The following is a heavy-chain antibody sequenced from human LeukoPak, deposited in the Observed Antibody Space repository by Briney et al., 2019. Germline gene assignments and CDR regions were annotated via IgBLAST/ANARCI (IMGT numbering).Heavy chain of an antibody. V-gene: IGHV3-48*02. Sequence: GGSLRLSCAGSGFTFSTYSMNWVRRAPGKGLEWVSYISSGSLTLYYADSVKGRFTISRDNAKNSLYLQMNTLRDEDTAAYYCARYYGGYGGFDYWGQGTLVTVSS. CDR3: ARYYGGYGGFDY. D-gene: IGHD4-17*01. J-gene: IGHJ4*02. CDR1: GFTFSTYS. CDR2: ISSGSLTL.